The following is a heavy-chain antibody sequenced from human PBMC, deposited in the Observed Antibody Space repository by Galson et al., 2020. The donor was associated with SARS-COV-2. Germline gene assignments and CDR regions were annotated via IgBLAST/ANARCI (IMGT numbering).Heavy chain of an antibody. D-gene: IGHD3-22*01. Sequence: ETSETLSLTCTVSGGSISSYYWSWIRQPPGKGLEWSGYIYYSGSTNYNPSLQSRVTITADTSKNQFSLKLGSVTTADTAMYYCARGLHYYDSSGYYFDYWGQGTLVTVSS. CDR2: IYYSGST. J-gene: IGHJ4*02. V-gene: IGHV4-59*01. CDR1: GGSISSYY. CDR3: ARGLHYYDSSGYYFDY.